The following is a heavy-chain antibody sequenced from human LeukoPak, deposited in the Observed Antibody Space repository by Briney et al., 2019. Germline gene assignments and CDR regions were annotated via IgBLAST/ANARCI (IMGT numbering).Heavy chain of an antibody. CDR2: IYYSGST. Sequence: PSETLSLTCIVSGCSISSYYWNWIRQPPGKGLEWIGYIYYSGSTNYNPSLESRVTISVDTSKNYFSLKLNSVTAADTAVYYCARQDSSAYPAYYWGQGTLVTVSS. CDR1: GCSISSYY. J-gene: IGHJ4*02. CDR3: ARQDSSAYPAYY. D-gene: IGHD3-22*01. V-gene: IGHV4-59*08.